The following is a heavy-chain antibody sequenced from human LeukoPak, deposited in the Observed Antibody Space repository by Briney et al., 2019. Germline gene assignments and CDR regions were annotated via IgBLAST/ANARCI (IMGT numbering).Heavy chain of an antibody. CDR3: AKVSGSGSYYGRYY. D-gene: IGHD1-26*01. Sequence: GRSLRLSCAASGFTFSSYAMHWVRQAPGKGLEWVAVISYDGSNKYYADSVKGRFTISRDQSKNTLYLQMDSLRAEDTAVYYCAKVSGSGSYYGRYYWGQGTLVTVSS. CDR1: GFTFSSYA. J-gene: IGHJ4*02. CDR2: ISYDGSNK. V-gene: IGHV3-30*04.